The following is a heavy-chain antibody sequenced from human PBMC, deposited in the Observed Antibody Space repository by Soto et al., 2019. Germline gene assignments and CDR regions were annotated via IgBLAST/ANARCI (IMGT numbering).Heavy chain of an antibody. J-gene: IGHJ5*02. CDR3: ARARGLYYDSSGYYFPVVH. V-gene: IGHV3-33*01. Sequence: PGGSLRLSCAASGFTFSSYGMHWVRQAPGKGLEWVAVIWYDGSNKYYADSVKGRFIISRDNSKNTLYLQMNSLRAEDTAVYYCARARGLYYDSSGYYFPVVHWGQGTLVTVSS. CDR1: GFTFSSYG. CDR2: IWYDGSNK. D-gene: IGHD3-22*01.